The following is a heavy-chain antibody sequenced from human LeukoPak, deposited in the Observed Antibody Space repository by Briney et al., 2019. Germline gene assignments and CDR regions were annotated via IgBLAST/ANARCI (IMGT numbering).Heavy chain of an antibody. CDR3: AKDPVLIDRYCSGGSCYADAFDI. D-gene: IGHD2-15*01. CDR2: ISGRGGST. Sequence: GGSLRLSCAASGFTFSSYAMSWVRQAPGKGLEGVSAISGRGGSTYYADSVKGRFTISRDNSKNPLYLQMNSLRAEDTAVYYCAKDPVLIDRYCSGGSCYADAFDIWGQGTMVTVSS. J-gene: IGHJ3*02. V-gene: IGHV3-23*01. CDR1: GFTFSSYA.